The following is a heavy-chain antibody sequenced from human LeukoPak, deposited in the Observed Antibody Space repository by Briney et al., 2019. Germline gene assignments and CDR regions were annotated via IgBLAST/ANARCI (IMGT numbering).Heavy chain of an antibody. V-gene: IGHV4-59*06. J-gene: IGHJ4*02. D-gene: IGHD3-22*01. CDR2: IYYSGST. CDR1: GGSISSYY. CDR3: ARATVTMIVGSQFDY. Sequence: SETLSLTCTVSGGSISSYYWSWIRQHPGKGLEWIGYIYYSGSTYYNPSLKSRVTISVDTSKNQFSLKLSSVTAADTAVYYRARATVTMIVGSQFDYWGQGTLVTVSS.